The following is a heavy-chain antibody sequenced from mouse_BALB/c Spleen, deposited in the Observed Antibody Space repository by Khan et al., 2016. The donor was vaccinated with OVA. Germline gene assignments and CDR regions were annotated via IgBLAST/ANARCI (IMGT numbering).Heavy chain of an antibody. J-gene: IGHJ3*01. Sequence: QVQLQQSGAELVKPGASVKLSCTASGYPLTSYWLHWVKQRPGQGLEWIGEIDPSDSYTNYNQKFKGKATLTLDKSSSTTYMQLSSLTSEDSAVYYCGRSFHYGSSTWFAYWGQGTLVTVSA. CDR3: GRSFHYGSSTWFAY. D-gene: IGHD1-1*01. V-gene: IGHV1-69*02. CDR1: GYPLTSYW. CDR2: IDPSDSYT.